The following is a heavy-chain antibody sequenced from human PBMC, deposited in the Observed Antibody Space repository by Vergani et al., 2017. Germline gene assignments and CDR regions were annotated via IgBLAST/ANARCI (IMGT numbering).Heavy chain of an antibody. J-gene: IGHJ3*02. CDR2: FDPEDGET. CDR3: ATEPFAGYYDSSGTDAFDI. D-gene: IGHD3-22*01. V-gene: IGHV1-24*01. CDR1: GYTLTELS. Sequence: QVQLVQSGAEVKKPGASVKVSCKVSGYTLTELSMHWMRQAPGKGLEWMGGFDPEDGETIYAQKFQGRVTMTEDTSTDTAYMELSSLRSEDTAVYYCATEPFAGYYDSSGTDAFDIWGQGTMVTVSS.